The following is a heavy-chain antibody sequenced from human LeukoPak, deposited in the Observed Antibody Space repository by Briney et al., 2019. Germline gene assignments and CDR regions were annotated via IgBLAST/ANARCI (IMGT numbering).Heavy chain of an antibody. CDR1: GYIFTNYW. CDR3: ARSGREGNSWYSALPY. D-gene: IGHD6-13*01. J-gene: IGHJ4*02. Sequence: SGESLKISCKGSGYIFTNYWIGWVRQMPGKGLEWMGIIYPGDSDTRYSPPFQGQVTISADKSINTAYLQWSSLKASDTAMYYCARSGREGNSWYSALPYWSQGSLVTVSS. V-gene: IGHV5-51*01. CDR2: IYPGDSDT.